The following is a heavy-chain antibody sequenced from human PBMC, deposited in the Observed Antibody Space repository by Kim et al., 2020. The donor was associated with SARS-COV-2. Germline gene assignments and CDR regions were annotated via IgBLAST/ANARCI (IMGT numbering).Heavy chain of an antibody. CDR3: ARDPLY. CDR1: GFTFSSYA. J-gene: IGHJ4*02. Sequence: GGSLRLSCAASGFTFSSYAMHWVRQAPGKGLEWVAVISYDGSNKYYADSVKGRFTISRDNSKNTLYLQMNSLRAEDTAVYYSARDPLYWGQGTLVTVSS. CDR2: ISYDGSNK. V-gene: IGHV3-30*04.